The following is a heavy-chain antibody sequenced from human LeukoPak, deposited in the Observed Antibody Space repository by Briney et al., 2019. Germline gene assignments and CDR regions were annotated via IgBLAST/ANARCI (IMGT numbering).Heavy chain of an antibody. J-gene: IGHJ5*02. V-gene: IGHV1-8*01. CDR2: MNPNSGNT. CDR1: GYTFTSYD. CDR3: ARLTYGSGSYSWFDP. Sequence: ASVKVSCKASGYTFTSYDINWVRQATGQGLEWTGWMNPNSGNTGYAQKFQGRVTMTRNTSISTAYMELSSLRSEDTAVYYCARLTYGSGSYSWFDPWGQGTLVTVSS. D-gene: IGHD3-10*01.